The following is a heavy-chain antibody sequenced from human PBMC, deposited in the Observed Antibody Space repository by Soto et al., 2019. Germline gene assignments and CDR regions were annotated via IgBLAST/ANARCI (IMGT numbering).Heavy chain of an antibody. D-gene: IGHD2-15*01. CDR2: ISGSGTIT. J-gene: IGHJ5*02. Sequence: EVQLLESGGGLVQPGGSLRLSCAASGFPFSSRAMSWVRQAPGKGLEWVSAISGSGTITYYADSVKGRFTISRDTSKNTLYLQMNSLRVYDTAVYYCAEWARYCSGADCRAWGQGTLVTVSS. CDR1: GFPFSSRA. V-gene: IGHV3-23*01. CDR3: AEWARYCSGADCRA.